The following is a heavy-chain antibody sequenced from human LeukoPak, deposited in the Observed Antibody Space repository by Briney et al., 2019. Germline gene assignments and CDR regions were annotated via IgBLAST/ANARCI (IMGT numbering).Heavy chain of an antibody. J-gene: IGHJ3*02. CDR3: AKDHQPQQLSDAFDI. V-gene: IGHV3-7*01. D-gene: IGHD6-13*01. CDR1: GGTFSSYA. Sequence: ASVKVSCKASGGTFSSYAISWVRQAPGKGLEWVANIKQDGSEKYYVDSVKGRFTISRDNAKNSLYLQMNSLRAEDAAVYYCAKDHQPQQLSDAFDIWGQGTMVTVSS. CDR2: IKQDGSEK.